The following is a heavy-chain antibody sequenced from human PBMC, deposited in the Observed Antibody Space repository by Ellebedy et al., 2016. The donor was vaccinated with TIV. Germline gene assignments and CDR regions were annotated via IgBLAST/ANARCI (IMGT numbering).Heavy chain of an antibody. CDR3: ARERPDRDGYNHGFDH. D-gene: IGHD5-24*01. CDR1: GFTVSSNY. Sequence: GGSLRLSCAASGFTVSSNYMSWVRQAPGEGLEWVSVIRAGGSTQYADSVKGRFTISRDTSKNTLFLQMNSLRAEDTAVYYCARERPDRDGYNHGFDHWGQGALVTVSS. CDR2: IRAGGST. V-gene: IGHV3-53*01. J-gene: IGHJ4*02.